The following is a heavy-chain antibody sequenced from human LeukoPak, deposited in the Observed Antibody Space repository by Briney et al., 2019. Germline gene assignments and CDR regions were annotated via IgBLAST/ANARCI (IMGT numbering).Heavy chain of an antibody. D-gene: IGHD3-22*01. CDR2: IYHSGST. CDR1: GGSISSSNW. Sequence: SETLSLTCAVSGGSISSSNWWSWVRQPPGQGLEWIGEIYHSGSTNYNPSLKSRVTISVDKSKNQFSLKLSSVTAADTAVYYCARQGYYYDSSGYLRPEYYFDYWGQGTLVTVSS. V-gene: IGHV4-4*02. CDR3: ARQGYYYDSSGYLRPEYYFDY. J-gene: IGHJ4*02.